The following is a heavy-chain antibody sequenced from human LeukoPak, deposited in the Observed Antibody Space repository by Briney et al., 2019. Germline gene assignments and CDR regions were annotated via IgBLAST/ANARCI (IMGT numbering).Heavy chain of an antibody. V-gene: IGHV3-74*01. CDR3: ARAILGAAAP. D-gene: IGHD6-13*01. CDR1: GFTFSNYW. J-gene: IGHJ5*02. CDR2: ISSDGSST. Sequence: GGSLRLSCAASGFTFSNYWMYWVRQAPGKGLVWVSRISSDGSSTTYADSVKGRFTMSRDNAKNTLYLQMNSLRAEDTAVYYCARAILGAAAPWGQGTLVTVPS.